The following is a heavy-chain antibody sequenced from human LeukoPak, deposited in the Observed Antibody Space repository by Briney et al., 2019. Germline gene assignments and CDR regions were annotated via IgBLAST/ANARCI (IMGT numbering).Heavy chain of an antibody. Sequence: KRSETLSLTCTVYGGSIISYYWSWIRQPPGRGLEWIGYIYYSGSTNYNPSLKSRVTISVDTSRNQFSLKLSSVTAADTAVYYCARGALIVGATSFDYWGQGALVTVSS. CDR2: IYYSGST. J-gene: IGHJ4*02. V-gene: IGHV4-59*01. D-gene: IGHD1-26*01. CDR3: ARGALIVGATSFDY. CDR1: GGSIISYY.